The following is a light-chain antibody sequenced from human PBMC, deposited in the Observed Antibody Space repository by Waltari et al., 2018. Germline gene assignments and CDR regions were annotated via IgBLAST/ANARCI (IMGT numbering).Light chain of an antibody. V-gene: IGLV3-1*01. J-gene: IGLJ2*01. CDR2: KDD. Sequence: SYELTHPPSVSVSPGQTASITCSADKLGNKYTYWYQQKSGQSPVLVIYKDDKRPSEMSERFSGSNSGNTATLTISGTQAMDEADYYCQAWDSGTVVFGGGTKLTVL. CDR1: KLGNKY. CDR3: QAWDSGTVV.